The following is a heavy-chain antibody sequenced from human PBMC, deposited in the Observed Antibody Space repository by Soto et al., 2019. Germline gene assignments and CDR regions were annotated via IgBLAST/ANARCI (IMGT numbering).Heavy chain of an antibody. J-gene: IGHJ6*03. CDR1: GGSFSGYY. CDR3: ARNPTRSYYYYYYMDV. Sequence: QVQLQQWGAGLLKPSETLSLTCAVYGGSFSGYYWSWIRQPPGKGLEWIGEINHSGSTNYNPSLKSRVTISVDTSKNQFSLKLSSVTAADTAVYYCARNPTRSYYYYYYMDVWGKGTTVTVSS. CDR2: INHSGST. V-gene: IGHV4-34*01.